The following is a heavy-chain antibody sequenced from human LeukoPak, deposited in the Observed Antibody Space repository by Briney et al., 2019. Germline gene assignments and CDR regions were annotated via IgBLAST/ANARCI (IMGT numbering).Heavy chain of an antibody. Sequence: TSETLSLTCTVSGDSISSGSYFWSWIRQPAGKGLEWIGRIYTSGSANYNPSLKSRVTISVDTSKNQFSLKLNSVTAADTAVYYCASYLRNYGYLHWGQGTLVTVSS. CDR1: GDSISSGSYF. J-gene: IGHJ4*02. V-gene: IGHV4-61*02. CDR2: IYTSGSA. CDR3: ASYLRNYGYLH. D-gene: IGHD5-18*01.